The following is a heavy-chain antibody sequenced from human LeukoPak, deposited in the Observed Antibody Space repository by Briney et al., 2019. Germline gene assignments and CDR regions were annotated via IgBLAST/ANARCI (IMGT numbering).Heavy chain of an antibody. J-gene: IGHJ4*02. Sequence: SETLSLTCTVSGGFISSSTHYWGWIRQPPGKGPEWIGSIYYSGSTYYNPSLKSRVTISVDTSKNHFSLNLTSVTAADTAVYYCARHRGYYGSWSKVDYWGQRSLVTVSS. CDR2: IYYSGST. CDR1: GGFISSSTHY. D-gene: IGHD3-10*01. V-gene: IGHV4-39*01. CDR3: ARHRGYYGSWSKVDY.